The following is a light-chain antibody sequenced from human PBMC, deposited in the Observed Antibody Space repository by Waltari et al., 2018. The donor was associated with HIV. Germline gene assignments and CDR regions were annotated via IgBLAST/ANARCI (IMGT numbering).Light chain of an antibody. Sequence: QSVLTQPPSASGTPGQRVTISCSGSSSNIGSNTVNWYQELPGTAPKLLIYSIHQRPSGFPDRFSGSKAGTSASLAISGLQSEDEADYFCATWDDSLNGVIFGGGTKLTVL. CDR1: SSNIGSNT. CDR2: SIH. J-gene: IGLJ2*01. V-gene: IGLV1-44*01. CDR3: ATWDDSLNGVI.